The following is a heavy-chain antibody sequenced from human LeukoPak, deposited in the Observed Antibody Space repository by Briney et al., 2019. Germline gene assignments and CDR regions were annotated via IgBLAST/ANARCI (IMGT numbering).Heavy chain of an antibody. CDR1: GYTFTSYG. V-gene: IGHV1-18*01. Sequence: GASVKVSCKASGYTFTSYGISWVRQAPGQGLEWMGWISAYSGDTNYAQKFQGRATMTTDTSTSTAYMELRSLRSDDTAVYYCARDLSGSHYYYGMDVWGQGTTVTVSS. CDR3: ARDLSGSHYYYGMDV. CDR2: ISAYSGDT. J-gene: IGHJ6*02. D-gene: IGHD5-12*01.